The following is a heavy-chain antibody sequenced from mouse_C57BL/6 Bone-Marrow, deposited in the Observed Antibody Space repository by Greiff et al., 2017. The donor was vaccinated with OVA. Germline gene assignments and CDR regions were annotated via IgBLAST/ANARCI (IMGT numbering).Heavy chain of an antibody. CDR2: IHPNSGST. Sequence: QVQLQQPGAELVKPGASVKLSCKASGYTFTSYWMHWVKQRPGQGLEWIGMIHPNSGSTNYNEKFKSKATLTVDKSSSTAYMQLSSLTSEDSAVYYCASLYYSGSSSVLWGEGTLGSVSA. V-gene: IGHV1-64*01. CDR1: GYTFTSYW. CDR3: ASLYYSGSSSVL. D-gene: IGHD1-1*01. J-gene: IGHJ3*01.